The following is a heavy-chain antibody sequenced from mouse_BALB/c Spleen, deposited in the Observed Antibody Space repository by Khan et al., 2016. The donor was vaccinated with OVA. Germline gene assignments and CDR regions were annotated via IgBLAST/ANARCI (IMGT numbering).Heavy chain of an antibody. CDR3: ARGGYGGFAF. CDR1: GYTFSSYW. V-gene: IGHV1-9*01. D-gene: IGHD2-2*01. J-gene: IGHJ3*01. CDR2: IFPGSGSI. Sequence: QVQLQQSGGDLMKPGASVKISCKATGYTFSSYWIEWVKQRPGHGLEWIGQIFPGSGSITYNEKFKGKATFTADTSSNTAYMQLSSLTSEDYAVYYGARGGYGGFAFWGQGTLVTVSA.